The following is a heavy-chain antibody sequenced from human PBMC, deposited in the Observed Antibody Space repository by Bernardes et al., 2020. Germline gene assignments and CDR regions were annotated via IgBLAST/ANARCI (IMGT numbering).Heavy chain of an antibody. J-gene: IGHJ6*03. CDR1: GFTFDDYA. Sequence: GGSLRLSCAASGFTFDDYAMHWVRQAPGKGLEWVSGISWNSDSKAYADAVRGRFTISRDNAKNSLYLQMNGLRAEDTALYYCTKASSSLILYYYMDVWGEGTTVTVSS. CDR3: TKASSSLILYYYMDV. V-gene: IGHV3-9*01. D-gene: IGHD6-6*01. CDR2: ISWNSDSK.